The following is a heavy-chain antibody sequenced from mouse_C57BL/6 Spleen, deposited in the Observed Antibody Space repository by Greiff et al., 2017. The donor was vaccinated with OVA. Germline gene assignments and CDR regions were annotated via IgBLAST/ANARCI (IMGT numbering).Heavy chain of an antibody. J-gene: IGHJ4*01. CDR2: ISYDGSN. D-gene: IGHD1-1*01. CDR1: GYSITSGYY. Sequence: EVQLQQSGPGLVKPSQSLSLTCSVTGYSITSGYYWNWIRQFPGNKLEWMGYISYDGSNNYNPSLKNRISITRDTSKNQFFLKLNSVTTEDTATYYCARITTVVDYYAMDYWGQGTSVTVSS. V-gene: IGHV3-6*01. CDR3: ARITTVVDYYAMDY.